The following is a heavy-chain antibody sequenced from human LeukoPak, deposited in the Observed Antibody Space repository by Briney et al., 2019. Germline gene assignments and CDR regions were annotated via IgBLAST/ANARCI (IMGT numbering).Heavy chain of an antibody. D-gene: IGHD6-13*01. CDR2: INPNGGGT. Sequence: ASVKVSCKASGYTFSGNYIHWVRQAPGQGLEWMGWINPNGGGTKYAQKFQDRVTVTRDTSISTVYMELSGQRSDDTAVYYCAKDGPAAFDYWGQGTLVTVSS. CDR3: AKDGPAAFDY. J-gene: IGHJ4*02. V-gene: IGHV1-2*02. CDR1: GYTFSGNY.